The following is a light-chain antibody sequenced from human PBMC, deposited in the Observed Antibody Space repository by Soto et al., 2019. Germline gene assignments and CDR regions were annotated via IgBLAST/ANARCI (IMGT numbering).Light chain of an antibody. CDR3: CSYAGMSVV. Sequence: QSVLTQPRSVSGSPGQSVTISCTGTSSDVGGYNYVSWYQQHPGKAPKLMIYDVSKRPSGVPDRFSGSKSGTTASLTISGLHADEEADYYCCSYAGMSVVFGGGTKLTVL. CDR1: SSDVGGYNY. V-gene: IGLV2-11*01. J-gene: IGLJ2*01. CDR2: DVS.